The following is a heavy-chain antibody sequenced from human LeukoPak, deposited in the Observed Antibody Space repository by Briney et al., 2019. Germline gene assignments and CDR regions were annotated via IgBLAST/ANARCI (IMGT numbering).Heavy chain of an antibody. J-gene: IGHJ4*02. CDR3: ARYYNWIKEAFDY. Sequence: GGSLRLSCAASGFTFSSYSMNWVRQAPGKGLEWVSYISSSSSTIYYADSVKGRFTISRDNAKNSLYLQMNSLRAEDTAVYYCARYYNWIKEAFDYWGQGTLVTVSS. D-gene: IGHD1/OR15-1a*01. CDR2: ISSSSSTI. CDR1: GFTFSSYS. V-gene: IGHV3-48*01.